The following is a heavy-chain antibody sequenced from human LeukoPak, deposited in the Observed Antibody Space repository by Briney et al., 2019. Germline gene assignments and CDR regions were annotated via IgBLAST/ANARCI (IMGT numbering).Heavy chain of an antibody. V-gene: IGHV4-39*01. Sequence: PSETLSLTCTVSGGSVSSSGYYWGWVRQPPGKGLEWIANLYYTGTTYYNPSLESRVTISVDTFKNQFSLNLTSVTAADTAVYYCARQGHFDYWGQGTLVTVSS. CDR1: GGSVSSSGYY. CDR2: LYYTGTT. J-gene: IGHJ4*02. CDR3: ARQGHFDY.